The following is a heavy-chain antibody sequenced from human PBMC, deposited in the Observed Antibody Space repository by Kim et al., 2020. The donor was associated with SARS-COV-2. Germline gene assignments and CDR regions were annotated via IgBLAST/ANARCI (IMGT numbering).Heavy chain of an antibody. D-gene: IGHD2-15*01. Sequence: GGSLRLSCAASGFTFSSYTMNWVRQAPGKGLEWVSSITSSSSYIYNADSVKGRFTISRDNARNSLYLQMDSLRAEDTAVYYCARSLGGCSDYWGQGTPVTVSS. V-gene: IGHV3-21*01. CDR3: ARSLGGCSDY. CDR2: ITSSSSYI. CDR1: GFTFSSYT. J-gene: IGHJ4*02.